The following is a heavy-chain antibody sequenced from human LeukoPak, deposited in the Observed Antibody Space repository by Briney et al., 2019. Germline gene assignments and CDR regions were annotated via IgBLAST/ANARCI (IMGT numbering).Heavy chain of an antibody. CDR2: MCGSGGMT. J-gene: IGHJ4*02. D-gene: IGHD3-22*01. V-gene: IGHV3-23*01. CDR3: SKGPFFYYDASGYNYFES. CDR1: GFTFIMFA. Sequence: GGALRLSCAPSGFTFIMFAMSWVRQAPGGGLEGVSAMCGSGGMTYSADSVKGRFTISRDNSKETLYLQMNSVRDTGTALYFFSKGPFFYYDASGYNYFESWGQGTLVTVSS.